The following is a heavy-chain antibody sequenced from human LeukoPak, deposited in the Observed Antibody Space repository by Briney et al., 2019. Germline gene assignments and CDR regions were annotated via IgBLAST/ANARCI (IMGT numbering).Heavy chain of an antibody. V-gene: IGHV4-30-2*01. D-gene: IGHD6-13*01. Sequence: SQTLSLTCAVSGGSISSGGYSWRWIRQPPGKGLEWIGYIYHSGSTYYNPSLKSRVTISVDRSKNQFSLKLSSVTAADTAVYYCARGGIAAAGRFDYWGQGTLVTVSS. CDR1: GGSISSGGYS. J-gene: IGHJ4*02. CDR2: IYHSGST. CDR3: ARGGIAAAGRFDY.